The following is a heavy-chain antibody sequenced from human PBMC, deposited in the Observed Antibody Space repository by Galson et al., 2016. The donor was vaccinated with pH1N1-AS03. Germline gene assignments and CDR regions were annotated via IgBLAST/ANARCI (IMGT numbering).Heavy chain of an antibody. Sequence: ETLSLTCTVSSGSISSYSWNWIRQPPGKGLEWIGSIYSIGGTNYNPSLESRITISVDTSKNQFSLKLRSVTAADTAVYYCARATAVGPPYFDYWGQGTVATVSS. D-gene: IGHD6-13*01. CDR2: IYSIGGT. J-gene: IGHJ4*02. CDR3: ARATAVGPPYFDY. V-gene: IGHV4-59*01. CDR1: SGSISSYS.